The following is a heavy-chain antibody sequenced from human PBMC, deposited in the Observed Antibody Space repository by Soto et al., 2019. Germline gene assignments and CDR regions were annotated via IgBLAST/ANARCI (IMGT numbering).Heavy chain of an antibody. V-gene: IGHV3-30*18. CDR1: GFTFSNYG. CDR3: AKGGTQRQWLVGPFDY. D-gene: IGHD6-19*01. J-gene: IGHJ4*02. CDR2: ISYDGSNK. Sequence: QVQLVESGGGVVQPGRSLRLSCAASGFTFSNYGMHWVRQAPGKGLEWVAVISYDGSNKYYADSVKGRFTISRDNSKNTLYLQMNSLRPVDTAVYYCAKGGTQRQWLVGPFDYGGQGTLVTVSS.